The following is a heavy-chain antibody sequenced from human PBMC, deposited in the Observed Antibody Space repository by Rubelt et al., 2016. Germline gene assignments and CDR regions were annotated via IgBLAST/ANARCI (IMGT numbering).Heavy chain of an antibody. J-gene: IGHJ6*02. CDR3: AKDQAPLYRAMVSYGMDV. CDR1: GGSISSNNW. V-gene: IGHV4-4*01. Sequence: GGSISSNNWWTWLRQPPGKGLEWIGEIFHSGSTTYNPSLKSRVTISVDNSKNQFSLNLYSVTAADTAVYFCAKDQAPLYRAMVSYGMDVWGQGTTVTVSS. D-gene: IGHD5-18*01. CDR2: IFHSGST.